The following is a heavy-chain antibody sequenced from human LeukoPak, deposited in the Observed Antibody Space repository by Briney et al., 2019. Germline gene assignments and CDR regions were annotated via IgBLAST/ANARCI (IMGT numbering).Heavy chain of an antibody. CDR1: GLTFSDCN. V-gene: IGHV3-11*04. Sequence: GGSLRLSCAASGLTFSDCNMNWVRQAPGKGLEWISYIGRDSGTMYADSVKGRFTTARDNIKKSLYLQMTGLRAEDTAVHHCVVEVVVTGNRIDYWGQGILVTVSS. J-gene: IGHJ4*02. D-gene: IGHD2-21*01. CDR3: VVEVVVTGNRIDY. CDR2: IGRDSGT.